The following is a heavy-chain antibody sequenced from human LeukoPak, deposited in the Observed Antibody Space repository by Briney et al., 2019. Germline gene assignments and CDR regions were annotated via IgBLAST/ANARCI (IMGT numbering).Heavy chain of an antibody. Sequence: ASVKVSCKASGYTFTSYYIHWVRQAPGQGLEWMGIINPSGDSAIYAQKFQGRVTMTRDTSISTAYMELSRLRSDDTAVYYCARNRYSSSWYSWKTNWFDPWGQGTLVTVSS. CDR1: GYTFTSYY. CDR3: ARNRYSSSWYSWKTNWFDP. J-gene: IGHJ5*02. V-gene: IGHV1-46*01. CDR2: INPSGDSA. D-gene: IGHD6-13*01.